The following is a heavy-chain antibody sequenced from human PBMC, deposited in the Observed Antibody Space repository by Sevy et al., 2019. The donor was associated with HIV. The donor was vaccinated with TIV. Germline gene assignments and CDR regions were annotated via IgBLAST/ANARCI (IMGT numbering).Heavy chain of an antibody. Sequence: GGSLRLSCVASGFTYSMNWVRQAPGKGLEWVSYISDSSATIHYADSVKGRFTISSDNAKKSLYLQMITLRAEDTAVYYCASQRGGYERLYYFDSWGQGTLVTVSS. V-gene: IGHV3-48*01. CDR1: GFTYS. D-gene: IGHD5-12*01. CDR3: ASQRGGYERLYYFDS. J-gene: IGHJ4*02. CDR2: ISDSSATI.